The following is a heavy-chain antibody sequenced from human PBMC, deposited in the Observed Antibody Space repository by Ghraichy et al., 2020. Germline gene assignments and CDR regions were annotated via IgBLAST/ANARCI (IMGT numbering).Heavy chain of an antibody. Sequence: SGPMLVKPTQTLTLTCTFSGFSLSTSGVGVGWIRQPPGKALECLAVIYWNDDKNYSPSLKSRLTITKDTSKNQVVLTMTNMDPMDTGTYYCAHRRGTAARLSYGMVVWGQGTAVTVSS. CDR2: IYWNDDK. V-gene: IGHV2-5*01. CDR3: AHRRGTAARLSYGMVV. CDR1: GFSLSTSGVG. J-gene: IGHJ6*02. D-gene: IGHD6-6*01.